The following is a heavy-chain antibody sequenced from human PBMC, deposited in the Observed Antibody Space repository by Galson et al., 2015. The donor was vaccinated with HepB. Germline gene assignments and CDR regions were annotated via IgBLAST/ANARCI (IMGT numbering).Heavy chain of an antibody. CDR2: ISYDGSNK. Sequence: SLRLSCAASGFTVSSYGMHWVRQAPGKGLEWVAVISYDGSNKYYADSVKGRFTISRDNSKNTLYLQMNSLRAEDTAVYYCAKDLLADIVAVAGLLGYWGQGTLVTVSS. CDR3: AKDLLADIVAVAGLLGY. D-gene: IGHD6-19*01. V-gene: IGHV3-30*18. CDR1: GFTVSSYG. J-gene: IGHJ4*02.